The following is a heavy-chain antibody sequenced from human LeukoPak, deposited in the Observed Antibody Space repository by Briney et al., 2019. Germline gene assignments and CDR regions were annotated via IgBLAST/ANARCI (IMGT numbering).Heavy chain of an antibody. J-gene: IGHJ4*02. Sequence: GGSLRLSCAASGFSFSSYWMSWVRPAPGKGLEWVANIKQDGSEKYYVDSVKGRFTISRDNARNSLYLQMNSPRAEDTAVYYCARGRGSSVYWGQGTLVTVSS. D-gene: IGHD1-26*01. V-gene: IGHV3-7*01. CDR3: ARGRGSSVY. CDR2: IKQDGSEK. CDR1: GFSFSSYW.